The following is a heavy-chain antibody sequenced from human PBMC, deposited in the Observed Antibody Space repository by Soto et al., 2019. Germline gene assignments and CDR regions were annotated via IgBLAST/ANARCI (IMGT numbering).Heavy chain of an antibody. V-gene: IGHV3-30-3*01. CDR2: ISYDGSNK. CDR1: GFTFSSYA. CDR3: ARPLWRDDYNWGYFDL. Sequence: QVQLVESGGGVVQPGRSLRLSCAASGFTFSSYAMHWVRQAPGKGLEWVAVISYDGSNKYYADSVKGRFTISRDNSKNKLYLQMNSLRLEDTAVYYWARPLWRDDYNWGYFDLWGRGTLVTVSS. D-gene: IGHD4-4*01. J-gene: IGHJ2*01.